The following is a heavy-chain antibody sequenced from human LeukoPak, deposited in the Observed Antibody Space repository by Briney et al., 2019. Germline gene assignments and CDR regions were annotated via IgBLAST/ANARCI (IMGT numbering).Heavy chain of an antibody. V-gene: IGHV3-30*04. CDR1: GFTFSSYA. Sequence: GGSLRLSCAASGFTFSSYAMHWVRQAPGRGLEWVAVISYDGSNKYYADSVKGRFTISRDNSKNTLYLQMNSLRAEDTAVYYCAKDGGLWVSAHWGDSWGRGTLVTVSS. CDR3: AKDGGLWVSAHWGDS. J-gene: IGHJ4*02. CDR2: ISYDGSNK. D-gene: IGHD7-27*01.